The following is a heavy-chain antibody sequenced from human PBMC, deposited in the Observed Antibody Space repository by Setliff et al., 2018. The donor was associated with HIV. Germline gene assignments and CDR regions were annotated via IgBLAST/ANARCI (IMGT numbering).Heavy chain of an antibody. D-gene: IGHD3-10*01. CDR1: GFSLSTSGMC. CDR3: AHSPIWFGELSVFLN. Sequence: SGPTLVNPTQTLTVTCTFSGFSLSTSGMCVSWIRQPPGKALEWLARIDWDDDKYYSTSLKTRLTISKDTSKNQVVLTMTNMDPVDTATYYCAHSPIWFGELSVFLNWGQGTLVTVSS. V-gene: IGHV2-70*12. J-gene: IGHJ4*02. CDR2: IDWDDDK.